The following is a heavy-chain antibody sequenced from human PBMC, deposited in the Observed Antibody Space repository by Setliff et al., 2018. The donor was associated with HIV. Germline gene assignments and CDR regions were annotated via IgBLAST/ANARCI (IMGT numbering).Heavy chain of an antibody. CDR3: ATRPRIAARPFDY. CDR2: IFHSGDT. D-gene: IGHD6-6*01. CDR1: GVSVGSGDYY. V-gene: IGHV4-31*03. Sequence: SETLSLTCSVSGVSVGSGDYYWHWIRQHPEKALEWIGYIFHSGDTYYNPSLKSRSSMSVYTSKNQFSLELTSLTAADTAVYYCATRPRIAARPFDYLGQGMLVTVSS. J-gene: IGHJ4*02.